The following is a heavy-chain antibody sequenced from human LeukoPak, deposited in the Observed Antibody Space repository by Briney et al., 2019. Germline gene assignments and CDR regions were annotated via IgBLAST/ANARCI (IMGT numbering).Heavy chain of an antibody. CDR2: ISNDGSIK. V-gene: IGHV3-30*04. CDR3: ARSGNNYYYYMDV. J-gene: IGHJ6*03. Sequence: GGSLRLSCAVSGFTFRSYAMHWVRQAPGKGLEWVAVISNDGSIKDYADSVKGRFTISRDNSKNTLYVQMNSLTAEDTAVYYCARSGNNYYYYMDVWGKGTTVTVSS. CDR1: GFTFRSYA. D-gene: IGHD2/OR15-2a*01.